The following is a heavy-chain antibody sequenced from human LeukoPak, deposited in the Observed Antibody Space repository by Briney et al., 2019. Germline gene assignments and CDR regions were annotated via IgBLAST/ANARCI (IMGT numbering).Heavy chain of an antibody. V-gene: IGHV4-34*01. CDR3: ARGLDGYNYNY. Sequence: SETLPLTCAVYGGSFSGYYWSWVRQSPGKGLEWIGEINHSGRTHYHPSLKSRVTLSVDTSKNQFSLRLSSVTAADTAVYYCARGLDGYNYNYWGQGTLVTVSS. J-gene: IGHJ4*02. D-gene: IGHD5-24*01. CDR2: INHSGRT. CDR1: GGSFSGYY.